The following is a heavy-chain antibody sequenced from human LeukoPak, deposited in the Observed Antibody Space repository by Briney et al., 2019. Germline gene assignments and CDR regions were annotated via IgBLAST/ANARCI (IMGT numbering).Heavy chain of an antibody. Sequence: SVKVSCKASGGTLSTYAFTWVRQAPGQGLEWMGGIIPVFQTADSAQKSQGRVTMTADESTGIVYMELSSLTYDDTAVYYCARDWGPRVKASYDLWGQGTMVTVSS. V-gene: IGHV1-69*13. CDR1: GGTLSTYA. CDR2: IIPVFQTA. D-gene: IGHD3-16*01. J-gene: IGHJ3*01. CDR3: ARDWGPRVKASYDL.